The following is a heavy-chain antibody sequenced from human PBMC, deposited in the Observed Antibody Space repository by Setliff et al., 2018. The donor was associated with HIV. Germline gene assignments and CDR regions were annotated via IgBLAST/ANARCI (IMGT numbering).Heavy chain of an antibody. D-gene: IGHD2-2*01. Sequence: PGGSLRLSCAASGFTFSSYTMNWVRQAPGKGLEWVSSISSSSYYIYYADSVKGRLTISRDNAKNSLFLQMNSLRAEDTAVYYCASIELAAMVPVDYWGQGTLVTVSS. CDR1: GFTFSSYT. V-gene: IGHV3-21*01. CDR2: ISSSSYYI. CDR3: ASIELAAMVPVDY. J-gene: IGHJ4*02.